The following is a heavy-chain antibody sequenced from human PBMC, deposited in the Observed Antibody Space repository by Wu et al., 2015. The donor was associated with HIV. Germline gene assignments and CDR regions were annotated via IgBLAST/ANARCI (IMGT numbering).Heavy chain of an antibody. J-gene: IGHJ5*02. CDR2: INPNSGGT. CDR1: GYTFTGYY. Sequence: QVQLVQSGAEVKKPGASVKVSCKASGYTFTGYYMHWVRQAPGQGLEWMGWINPNSGGTNYAQKFQGRVTMTRDTSISTAYMELSRLRSDDTAVYYCAIPYSSSWSLKEDNWFDPWGQGTLVTVSS. CDR3: AIPYSSSWSLKEDNWFDP. D-gene: IGHD6-13*01. V-gene: IGHV1-2*02.